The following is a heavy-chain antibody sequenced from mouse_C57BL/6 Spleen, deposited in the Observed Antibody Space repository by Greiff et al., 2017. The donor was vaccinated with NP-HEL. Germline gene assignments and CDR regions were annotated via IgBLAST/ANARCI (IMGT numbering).Heavy chain of an antibody. D-gene: IGHD2-3*01. CDR3: ARRSYDGYYVVFAY. J-gene: IGHJ3*01. Sequence: EVQLQQSGPELVKPGASVKIPCKASGYTFTDYNMDWVKQSHGKSLEWIGDINPNNGGTIYNQKFKGKATLTVDKSSSTAYMALRSLTSEDTAVYYCARRSYDGYYVVFAYWGQGTLVTVSA. CDR2: INPNNGGT. V-gene: IGHV1-18*01. CDR1: GYTFTDYN.